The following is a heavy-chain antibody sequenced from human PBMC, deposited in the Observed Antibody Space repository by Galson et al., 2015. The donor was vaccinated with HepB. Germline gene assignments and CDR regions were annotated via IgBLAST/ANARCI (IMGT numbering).Heavy chain of an antibody. CDR3: ARGADTAMVKGDFDY. J-gene: IGHJ4*02. V-gene: IGHV1-69*04. CDR2: IIPILGIA. D-gene: IGHD5-18*01. Sequence: SVKVSCKASGGTFSSYAISWVRQAPGQGLEWMGRIIPILGIANYAQKFQGRVTITADKSTSTAYMELSSLRSEDTAVYYCARGADTAMVKGDFDYWGQGTLVTASS. CDR1: GGTFSSYA.